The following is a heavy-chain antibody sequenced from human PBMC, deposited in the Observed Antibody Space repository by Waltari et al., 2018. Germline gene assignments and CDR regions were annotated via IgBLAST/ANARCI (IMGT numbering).Heavy chain of an antibody. CDR2: LIPIFGKA. D-gene: IGHD1-1*01. CDR3: ARESGTGANAFDI. CDR1: GGTFSSYA. J-gene: IGHJ3*02. Sequence: QVQLVQSGAEVKKPGSSVKVSCKASGGTFSSYAISGVRQAPGQGLEWMGWLIPIFGKANYAQKFQGRVTMTADESTSTAYMELSSLRSEDTAVYYCARESGTGANAFDIWGQGTMVTVSS. V-gene: IGHV1-69*01.